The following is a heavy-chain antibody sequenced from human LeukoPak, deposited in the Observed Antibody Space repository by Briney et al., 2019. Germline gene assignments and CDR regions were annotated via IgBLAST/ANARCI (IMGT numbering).Heavy chain of an antibody. Sequence: GASVRVSCKVSGYTLTELSMHWVRQAPGKGLEWMGGFDPEEGETIYEQKFQGRVTMTEDTFTDTAYMELSSLRSEDTAVYYCARSPGGLTRIDYWGQGTLVTVSS. V-gene: IGHV1-24*01. CDR2: FDPEEGET. J-gene: IGHJ4*02. CDR1: GYTLTELS. CDR3: ARSPGGLTRIDY. D-gene: IGHD3-16*01.